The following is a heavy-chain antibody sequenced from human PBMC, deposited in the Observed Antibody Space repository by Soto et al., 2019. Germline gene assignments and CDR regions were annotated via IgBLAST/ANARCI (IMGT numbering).Heavy chain of an antibody. J-gene: IGHJ6*02. CDR3: ARESYGSGSYDGMDI. Sequence: SQTLSLTCVISGNSVSSNNDAWNSISQFASRDLEWLGRTYYRSKWYNDYAVSVKSRIDINPDTSKNQFSLQLNSVSPEDTAMYYCARESYGSGSYDGMDIWGQGPTVTVSS. CDR1: GNSVSSNNDA. D-gene: IGHD3-10*01. V-gene: IGHV6-1*01. CDR2: TYYRSKWYN.